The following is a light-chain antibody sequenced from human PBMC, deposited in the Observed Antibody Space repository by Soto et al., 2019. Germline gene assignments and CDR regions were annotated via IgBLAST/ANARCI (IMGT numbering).Light chain of an antibody. CDR1: NSDVGGYDF. J-gene: IGLJ2*01. CDR2: DVS. V-gene: IGLV2-14*01. CDR3: SSYTSTSTLAV. Sequence: QSALTQPASVSGSPGQSITISCTGTNSDVGGYDFVSWYQHHPGKAPRLMINDVSNRPSGVSNRFSGSKSGNTASLTISGLRAEDEADYYCSSYTSTSTLAVFGGGTKLTVL.